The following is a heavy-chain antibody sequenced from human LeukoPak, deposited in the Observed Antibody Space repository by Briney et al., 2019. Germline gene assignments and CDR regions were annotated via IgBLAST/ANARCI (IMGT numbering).Heavy chain of an antibody. CDR2: ISGSGGNT. J-gene: IGHJ5*01. CDR3: AKMYGTVATAKYNWFDS. V-gene: IGHV3-23*01. CDR1: GLTFNIYA. D-gene: IGHD2-2*01. Sequence: GGSLRLSCAASGLTFNIYAMSWVRQAPGKGLEWVSVISGSGGNTYYADSVKGRFTISRDNSKNTLYLQMSSLRAEDTAIYYCAKMYGTVATAKYNWFDSWGQGTLVTVSS.